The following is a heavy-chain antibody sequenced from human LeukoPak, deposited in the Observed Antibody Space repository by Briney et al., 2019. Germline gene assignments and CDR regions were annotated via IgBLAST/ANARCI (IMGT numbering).Heavy chain of an antibody. V-gene: IGHV4-34*01. Sequence: SETLSLTCAVYGGSFSGYYWSWIRQPPGKGLEWIGEINHSGSTNYNPSLKSRVTISVDTSKNQFSLKLSSVTAADTAVYYCARCRLIAAAGTWYFDLWGRGTLVTVSS. D-gene: IGHD6-13*01. CDR2: INHSGST. J-gene: IGHJ2*01. CDR3: ARCRLIAAAGTWYFDL. CDR1: GGSFSGYY.